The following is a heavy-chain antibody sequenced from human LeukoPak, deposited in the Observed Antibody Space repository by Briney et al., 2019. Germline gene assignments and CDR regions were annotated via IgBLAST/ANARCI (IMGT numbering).Heavy chain of an antibody. J-gene: IGHJ5*02. D-gene: IGHD3-10*01. V-gene: IGHV4-30-2*01. CDR3: ARGVGVRGVSVRIWFDP. CDR1: GGSISSGGYS. CDR2: IYHSGST. Sequence: SQTLSLTCAASGGSISSGGYSWSWIRQPPGKGLEWIGYIYHSGSTYYNPSLKSRVTISVDRSKNQFSLKLSSVTAADTAVYYCARGVGVRGVSVRIWFDPWGQGTLVTVSS.